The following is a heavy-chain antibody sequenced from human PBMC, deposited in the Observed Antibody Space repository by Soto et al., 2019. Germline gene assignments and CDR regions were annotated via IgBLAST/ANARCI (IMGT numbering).Heavy chain of an antibody. Sequence: SGGSLRLSCAASGFTFNYAWMNWVRQAPGKGLEWVGHIKSKTDGGTAEYAAPVNGRFTISRDDLENTMYLQMNNLKTEDTAVYYCTTLVGSTQRIDYWGQGALVTVSS. V-gene: IGHV3-15*07. J-gene: IGHJ4*02. D-gene: IGHD1-26*01. CDR2: IKSKTDGGTA. CDR1: GFTFNYAW. CDR3: TTLVGSTQRIDY.